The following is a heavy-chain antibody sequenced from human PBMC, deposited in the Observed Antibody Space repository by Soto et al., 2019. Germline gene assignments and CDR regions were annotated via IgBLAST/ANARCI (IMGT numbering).Heavy chain of an antibody. V-gene: IGHV4-59*01. CDR2: VYDSGST. CDR3: ARVLSSYSSSWYYFDS. D-gene: IGHD6-13*01. Sequence: LETLSLTWSVSGASTSVNYWSWIRQPPGKGLEWIGYVYDSGSTNYSPSLESRVTMSRDTSKNEFSLRLNSVTPADTAVYYCARVLSSYSSSWYYFDSWGQGVLVTVSS. CDR1: GASTSVNY. J-gene: IGHJ4*02.